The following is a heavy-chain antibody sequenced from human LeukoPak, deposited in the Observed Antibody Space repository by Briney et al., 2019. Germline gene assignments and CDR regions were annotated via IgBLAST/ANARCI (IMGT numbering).Heavy chain of an antibody. V-gene: IGHV1-24*01. CDR2: FDPEDGET. CDR1: GYTLTELS. J-gene: IGHJ4*02. D-gene: IGHD3-3*01. Sequence: ASVKVSCKVSGYTLTELSMHWVRQAPRKGLEWMGVFDPEDGETIYAQKFQGRVTMTEDTSTDTAYMELSSLRSEDTAVYYCATVSAYDFWSGYVYWGQGTLVTVSS. CDR3: ATVSAYDFWSGYVY.